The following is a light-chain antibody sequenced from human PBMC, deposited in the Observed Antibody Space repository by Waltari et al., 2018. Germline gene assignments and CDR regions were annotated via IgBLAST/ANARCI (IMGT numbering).Light chain of an antibody. CDR1: QSIFYSSNNKDY. CDR3: QQYRDTPYT. V-gene: IGKV4-1*01. Sequence: DIVMTQSPDSLAVSLGERATIHCKSSQSIFYSSNNKDYLAWYQLKPGQPPKLLIYWAFTRESGVPDRFSGSVTGTDFTLTISSLQTEDVATYYCQQYRDTPYTFGQGTNLEI. CDR2: WAF. J-gene: IGKJ2*01.